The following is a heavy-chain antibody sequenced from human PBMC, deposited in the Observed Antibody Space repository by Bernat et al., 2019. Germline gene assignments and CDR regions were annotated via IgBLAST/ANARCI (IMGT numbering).Heavy chain of an antibody. D-gene: IGHD3-10*01. J-gene: IGHJ3*02. CDR2: IIPILGIA. Sequence: QVQLVQSGAEVKKPGSSVKVSCKASGGTFSSYTISWVRQAPGQGLEWMGRIIPILGIANYAQKFQGRVTITADESTSTAYMELSSLRSEDTAVYYCARGGDYYGSGSRDAFDIWGQGTMVTVSS. V-gene: IGHV1-69*02. CDR1: GGTFSSYT. CDR3: ARGGDYYGSGSRDAFDI.